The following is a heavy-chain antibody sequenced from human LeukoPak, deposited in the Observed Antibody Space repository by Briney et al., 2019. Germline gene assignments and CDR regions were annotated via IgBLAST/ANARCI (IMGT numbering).Heavy chain of an antibody. CDR2: IIPILGIA. V-gene: IGHV1-69*04. CDR1: GGTFSSYA. J-gene: IGHJ6*03. CDR3: ASRRIAARPDYYYYMDV. Sequence: SVKVSCKASGGTFSSYAISWVRQAPGQGLEWMGRIIPILGIANYAQKFQGRVTITADKSTSTAYMELSSLRSEDTAVYYCASRRIAARPDYYYYMDVWGKGTTVTVSS. D-gene: IGHD6-6*01.